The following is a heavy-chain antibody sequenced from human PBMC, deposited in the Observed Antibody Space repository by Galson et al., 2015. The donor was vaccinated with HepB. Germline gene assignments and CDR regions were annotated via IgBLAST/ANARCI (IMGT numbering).Heavy chain of an antibody. CDR2: INPRNGDT. D-gene: IGHD3-3*01. V-gene: IGHV1-2*06. CDR3: ARPFSGLEWLQESNWFDP. J-gene: IGHJ5*02. CDR1: GYTFSGYF. Sequence: SVKVSCKASGYTFSGYFIHWVRQAPGQGLQWMGRINPRNGDTNYAQNFQGRVTMTRDTSISTAYMELSSLRSDDTAVYYCARPFSGLEWLQESNWFDPWGQGTLVTVSS.